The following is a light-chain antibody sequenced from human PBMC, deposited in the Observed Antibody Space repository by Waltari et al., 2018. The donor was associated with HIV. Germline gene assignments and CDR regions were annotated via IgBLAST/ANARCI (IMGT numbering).Light chain of an antibody. V-gene: IGLV2-11*01. CDR1: SSEVGRFNF. CDR3: CSYAGSYTLVV. J-gene: IGLJ2*01. CDR2: DVT. Sequence: QSALTQPRSVSASPGQSVTISCTGTSSEVGRFNFVSWYQPHPGKAPKLMSYDVTKRPSGGPDRCSGSKFDNTASLTISGLQADDEADYYCCSYAGSYTLVVFGGGTKLTVL.